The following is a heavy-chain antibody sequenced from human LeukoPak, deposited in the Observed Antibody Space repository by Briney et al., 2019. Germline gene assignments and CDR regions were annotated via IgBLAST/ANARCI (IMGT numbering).Heavy chain of an antibody. V-gene: IGHV3-30-3*01. CDR3: ARDGPGDYDSSGYYFDY. CDR2: ISYDGSNK. Sequence: DPGGSLRLSCAASGFTFSSYAMHWVRQAPGKGLEWVAVISYDGSNKYYADSVKGRFTISRDNSKNTLYLQMNSLRAEDTAVYYCARDGPGDYDSSGYYFDYWGQGTLVTVSS. J-gene: IGHJ4*02. CDR1: GFTFSSYA. D-gene: IGHD3-22*01.